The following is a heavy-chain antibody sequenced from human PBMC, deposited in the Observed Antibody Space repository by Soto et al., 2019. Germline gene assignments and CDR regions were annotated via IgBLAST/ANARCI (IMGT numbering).Heavy chain of an antibody. CDR3: AQTLGLAVSGPGRFDL. CDR2: ITPIFGTP. D-gene: IGHD6-19*01. V-gene: IGHV1-69*12. Sequence: QVQLVQSGTEVKKPGSSVKVSCKASGGTFSRYAINWVRQAPGQGLEWMGGITPIFGTPNYAQKFQGRVRITADGSTKTAYMELRRLRSEDTAVYYCAQTLGLAVSGPGRFDLWGRGTLVTVTS. CDR1: GGTFSRYA. J-gene: IGHJ2*01.